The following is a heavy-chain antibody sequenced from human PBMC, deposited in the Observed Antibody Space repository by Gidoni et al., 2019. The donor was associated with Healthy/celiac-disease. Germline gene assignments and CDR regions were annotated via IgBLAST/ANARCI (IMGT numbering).Heavy chain of an antibody. J-gene: IGHJ6*02. V-gene: IGHV4-34*01. Sequence: QVQLQQWGAGLLKPSETLSLPCAVYGGSFSGYYWSWIRQPPGKGLEWIGEINHSGSTNYNPSLKSRVTISVDTSKNQFSLKLSSVTAADTAVYYCARVAGRRYYYYYGMDVWGQGTTVTVSS. CDR1: GGSFSGYY. CDR3: ARVAGRRYYYYYGMDV. D-gene: IGHD6-13*01. CDR2: INHSGST.